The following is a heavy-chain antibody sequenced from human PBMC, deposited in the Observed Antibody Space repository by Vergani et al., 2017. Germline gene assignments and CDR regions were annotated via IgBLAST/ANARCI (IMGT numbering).Heavy chain of an antibody. Sequence: QVQLVESGGGVVQPGGSLRLSCAASGFTFSSYGMHWVRQAPGKGLEWVAFIRYDGSNKYYADSVKGRFTISRDNSKNTLYLQMNSLRAEDTAVYYCAKEMFTYCSSTSCYLFDYWGQGTLVTVSS. CDR3: AKEMFTYCSSTSCYLFDY. D-gene: IGHD2-2*01. J-gene: IGHJ4*02. CDR1: GFTFSSYG. V-gene: IGHV3-30*02. CDR2: IRYDGSNK.